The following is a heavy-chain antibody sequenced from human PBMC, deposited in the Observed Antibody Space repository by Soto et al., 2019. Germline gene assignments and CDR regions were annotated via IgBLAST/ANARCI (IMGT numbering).Heavy chain of an antibody. CDR3: ARTIAAAGTGPPDAFDI. CDR1: GFTFSSYS. CDR2: ISSSSSYI. J-gene: IGHJ3*02. D-gene: IGHD6-13*01. Sequence: GESLKISCAASGFTFSSYSMNWVRQAPGKGLEWVSSISSSSSYIYYADSVKGRFTISRDNAKNSLYLQMNSLRAEDMAVYYCARTIAAAGTGPPDAFDIWGQGTMVTVSS. V-gene: IGHV3-21*01.